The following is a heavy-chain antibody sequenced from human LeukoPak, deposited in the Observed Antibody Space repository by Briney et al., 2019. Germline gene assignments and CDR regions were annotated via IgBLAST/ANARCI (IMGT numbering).Heavy chain of an antibody. D-gene: IGHD3-10*01. Sequence: ASVKVSCKASGYTFTRHYMHWVRQAPGQGLEWMGLINPTGDATRYASKFRGRLTMTRDTSTSTVYMELSSLRSEDTAVYYCARDRFMVRGVNDAFDIWGQGTMVTVSS. V-gene: IGHV1-46*01. J-gene: IGHJ3*02. CDR3: ARDRFMVRGVNDAFDI. CDR2: INPTGDAT. CDR1: GYTFTRHY.